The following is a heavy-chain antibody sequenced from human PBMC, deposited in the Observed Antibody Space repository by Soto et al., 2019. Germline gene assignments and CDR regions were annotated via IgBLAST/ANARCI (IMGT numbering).Heavy chain of an antibody. Sequence: QVQLVQSGAEVKKPGASVKVSCKASEYTFTTYAVHWVRQAPGQSLEWMGWVNAGNGNTKYSQKVQGRVTITRDTSASTVYMELSSLTFEDTAVYYCARSRAVAGSYFFDYWGQGTLVTVSS. CDR2: VNAGNGNT. J-gene: IGHJ4*02. CDR1: EYTFTTYA. CDR3: ARSRAVAGSYFFDY. D-gene: IGHD6-13*01. V-gene: IGHV1-3*01.